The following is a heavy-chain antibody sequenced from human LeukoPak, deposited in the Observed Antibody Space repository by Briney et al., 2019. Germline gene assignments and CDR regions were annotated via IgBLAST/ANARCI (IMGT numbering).Heavy chain of an antibody. D-gene: IGHD6-13*01. V-gene: IGHV3-7*01. CDR2: IRRDGSEK. Sequence: QPGGSLRPSCEVSGFTFTDYWMNWVRQAPGEGPEWVASIRRDGSEKTYVDSVKGRFTISRDNTKNSLSLQLNGLRAEDTAVYYCARDGTAAGLYFDLWGQGTLVTVSS. CDR3: ARDGTAAGLYFDL. J-gene: IGHJ4*01. CDR1: GFTFTDYW.